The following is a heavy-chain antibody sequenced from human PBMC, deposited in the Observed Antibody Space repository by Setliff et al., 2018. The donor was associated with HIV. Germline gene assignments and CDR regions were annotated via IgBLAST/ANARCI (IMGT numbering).Heavy chain of an antibody. CDR1: GFTFSSFA. V-gene: IGHV3-23*01. D-gene: IGHD3-16*01. Sequence: GGSLRLSCAASGFTFSSFAMSWVRQAPGRGLEWVSGISGSGGSTYYADSVKGRFTISRDNSKNTLYLQMNSLRAEDTAVYFCAKDDYVWGNPFDYWGQGTLVTVSS. CDR2: ISGSGGST. J-gene: IGHJ4*02. CDR3: AKDDYVWGNPFDY.